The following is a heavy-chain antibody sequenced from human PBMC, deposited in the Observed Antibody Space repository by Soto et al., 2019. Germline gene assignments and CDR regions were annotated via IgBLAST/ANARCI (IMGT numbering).Heavy chain of an antibody. J-gene: IGHJ4*02. Sequence: GGSLRLSCAASGFTFSDYYMSWIRQAPGKGLEWVSYISSSSSYTNYADSVKGRFTISRDNAKNSLYLQMNSLRAEDTAVYYCARDLLIGSDSYYFDYWGQGTLVTVSS. CDR2: ISSSSSYT. V-gene: IGHV3-11*06. CDR3: ARDLLIGSDSYYFDY. D-gene: IGHD2-21*02. CDR1: GFTFSDYY.